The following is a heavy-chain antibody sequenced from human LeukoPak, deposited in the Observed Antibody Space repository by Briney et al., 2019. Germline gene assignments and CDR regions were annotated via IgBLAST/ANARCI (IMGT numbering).Heavy chain of an antibody. CDR3: ARGGASGSYVFDY. CDR1: GFIFSSYD. V-gene: IGHV3-13*01. J-gene: IGHJ4*02. D-gene: IGHD3-22*01. Sequence: GGSLRLSCAASGFIFSSYDMHWVRQGTGKGLEWASSIGSAGDTYYVGSVKGRFTISRENAKKSLYLQMNSLRAEDTAVYYCARGGASGSYVFDYWGQGTLVTVSS. CDR2: IGSAGDT.